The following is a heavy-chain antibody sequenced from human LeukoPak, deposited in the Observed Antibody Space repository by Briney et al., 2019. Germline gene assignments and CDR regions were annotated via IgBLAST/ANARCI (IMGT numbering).Heavy chain of an antibody. CDR1: GGSISSGDYY. D-gene: IGHD6-19*01. Sequence: SETLSLTCTVSGGSISSGDYYWSWIRQPPGKGLEWIGYIYYSGSTYYNPSLKSRVTISVDTSKNQFSLKLSSVTAADTAVYYCARGGRGSGWYTYWGQGTLVTVSS. CDR2: IYYSGST. CDR3: ARGGRGSGWYTY. V-gene: IGHV4-30-4*01. J-gene: IGHJ4*02.